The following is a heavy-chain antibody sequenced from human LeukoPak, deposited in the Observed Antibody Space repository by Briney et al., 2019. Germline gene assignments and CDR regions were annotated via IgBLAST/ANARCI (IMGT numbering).Heavy chain of an antibody. J-gene: IGHJ4*02. Sequence: SQTLSLTCALSGDSVSINSAAWNWIRQSPSRGLEWLGRTYQRSKWYNDYAVSVKSRITINPDISKNQFSLQLNSVTPEDTAVYYCARSPSPYSSGWYFDYWGQGTLVTVSS. D-gene: IGHD6-19*01. CDR3: ARSPSPYSSGWYFDY. CDR1: GDSVSINSAA. CDR2: TYQRSKWYN. V-gene: IGHV6-1*01.